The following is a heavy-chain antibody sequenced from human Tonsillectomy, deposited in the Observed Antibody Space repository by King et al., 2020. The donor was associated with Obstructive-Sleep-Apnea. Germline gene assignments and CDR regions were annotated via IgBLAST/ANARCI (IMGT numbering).Heavy chain of an antibody. V-gene: IGHV4-59*13. Sequence: VQLQESGPGMVKPSETLSLTCTVSGGSISSYYWSWIRQPPGKGLEWIGYVYSSGTTNDNPSLKSRVTISVDKSRNQFSLKLHSVTAADTAVYYCARETYHDRSGTFYNGALDIWGQGTLVTVSS. J-gene: IGHJ3*02. CDR3: ARETYHDRSGTFYNGALDI. CDR2: VYSSGTT. CDR1: GGSISSYY. D-gene: IGHD3-10*01.